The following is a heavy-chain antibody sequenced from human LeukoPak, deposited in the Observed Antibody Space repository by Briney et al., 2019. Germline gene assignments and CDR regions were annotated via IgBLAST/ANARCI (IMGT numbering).Heavy chain of an antibody. CDR1: GFIFSSYG. CDR3: ARVFIGDYGDYQFDY. CDR2: ISSSSSTI. D-gene: IGHD4-17*01. Sequence: GGSLRLSCAASGFIFSSYGMNWVHQAPGKGLEWVSYISSSSSTIYYADSVKGRFTISRDNAKNSLYLQMNSLRAEDTAVYYCARVFIGDYGDYQFDYWGQGTLVTVSS. J-gene: IGHJ4*02. V-gene: IGHV3-48*01.